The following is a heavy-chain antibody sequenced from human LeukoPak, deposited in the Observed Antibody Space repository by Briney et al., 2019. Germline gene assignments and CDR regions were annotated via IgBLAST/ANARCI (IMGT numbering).Heavy chain of an antibody. V-gene: IGHV3-66*01. Sequence: GSLRLSCAAFGFTVSSNYMSWVRQAPGKGLEWVSVIYSGGNTYYADSVKGRFTISRDNSKNTLYLQMNSLRAEDTAVYYCARDPPYLKAVAGSRGSYWGQGTLVTVSS. CDR3: ARDPPYLKAVAGSRGSY. J-gene: IGHJ4*02. D-gene: IGHD6-19*01. CDR2: IYSGGNT. CDR1: GFTVSSNY.